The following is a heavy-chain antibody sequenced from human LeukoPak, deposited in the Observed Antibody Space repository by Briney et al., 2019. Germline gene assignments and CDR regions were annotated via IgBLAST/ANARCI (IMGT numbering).Heavy chain of an antibody. V-gene: IGHV3-7*03. CDR3: AKGGYYYDSSSFDY. CDR2: IEQDGSEK. CDR1: GGSISSGGYY. D-gene: IGHD3-22*01. Sequence: ETLSLTCTVSGGSISSGGYYWSWVRQAPGRGLEWVANIEQDGSEKYYVGSVKGRFTISRDNSKNTLYLQMNSLRAEDTAVYYCAKGGYYYDSSSFDYWGQGTLVTVSS. J-gene: IGHJ4*02.